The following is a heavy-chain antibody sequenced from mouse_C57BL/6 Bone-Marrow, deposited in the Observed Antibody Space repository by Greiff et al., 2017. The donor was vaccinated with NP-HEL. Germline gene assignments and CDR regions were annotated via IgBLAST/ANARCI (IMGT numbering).Heavy chain of an antibody. CDR2: INPNNGGT. J-gene: IGHJ2*01. CDR1: GYTFTDYN. V-gene: IGHV1-22*01. D-gene: IGHD1-1*01. Sequence: VQLQQPGAELVKPGASVKMSCKASGYTFTDYNMHWVKQSHGKSLEWIGYINPNNGGTSYNQKFKGKATLTVNKSSSTAYMELRSLTSEDSAVYYCARSTTDYFDYWGQGTTLTVSS. CDR3: ARSTTDYFDY.